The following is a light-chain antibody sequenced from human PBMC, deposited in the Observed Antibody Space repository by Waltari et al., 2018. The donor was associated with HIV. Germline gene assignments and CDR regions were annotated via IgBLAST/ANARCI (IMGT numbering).Light chain of an antibody. Sequence: IQLTQSPSFLSASVGDRGAITCRASQGISSYLAWYQQKPGKAPRLLIYAASTLQTGVPARFSGSGSGTEFTLTISSLQPEDVATYYCQQLNSFPRTFGGGTKVEIK. J-gene: IGKJ4*01. V-gene: IGKV1-9*01. CDR3: QQLNSFPRT. CDR1: QGISSY. CDR2: AAS.